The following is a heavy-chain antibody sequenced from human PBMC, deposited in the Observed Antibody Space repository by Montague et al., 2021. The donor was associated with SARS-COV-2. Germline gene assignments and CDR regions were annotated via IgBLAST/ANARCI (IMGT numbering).Heavy chain of an antibody. V-gene: IGHV4-34*01. CDR1: GGSFSGYY. J-gene: IGHJ4*02. CDR2: INHSGST. Sequence: SETLSLTCAVYGGSFSGYYWSWIRQPPGKGLEWIGEINHSGSTNYNPSLKSRVTISVDTSKNQFSLKLSSVTAADTAVYYCARGWGYYDSSGYLLFDSWGQGTLVTVSS. CDR3: ARGWGYYDSSGYLLFDS. D-gene: IGHD3-22*01.